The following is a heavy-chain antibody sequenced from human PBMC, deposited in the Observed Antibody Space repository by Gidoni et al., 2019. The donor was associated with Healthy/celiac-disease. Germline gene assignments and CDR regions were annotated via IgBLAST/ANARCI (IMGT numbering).Heavy chain of an antibody. V-gene: IGHV5-51*01. CDR3: ARRGRIAAAGAWHDAFDI. J-gene: IGHJ3*02. Sequence: EVQLLQSAAEVKKPGGSLRICRRGSGYSFTSYWIGWLGQMPGKGLEWMGIIYTGDFDNRYSPSFQGQVTISADKSISTAYLQWSSLKASDTAMYYCARRGRIAAAGAWHDAFDIWGQGTMVTVSS. CDR1: GYSFTSYW. D-gene: IGHD6-13*01. CDR2: IYTGDFDN.